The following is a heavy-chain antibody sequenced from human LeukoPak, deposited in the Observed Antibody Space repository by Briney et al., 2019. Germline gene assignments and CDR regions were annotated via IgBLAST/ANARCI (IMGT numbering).Heavy chain of an antibody. CDR1: GFNFGSYG. D-gene: IGHD2-2*01. Sequence: GRSLRLSCAASGFNFGSYGMHWVRQAPDKGLEWLAVIWYDGSEKYYADSVKGRFTISRDNAKNTLYLQVSSLTVGDTALYYCVGGGCKSTSCYDSWGEGTLVTVSS. CDR3: VGGGCKSTSCYDS. J-gene: IGHJ4*02. V-gene: IGHV3-33*01. CDR2: IWYDGSEK.